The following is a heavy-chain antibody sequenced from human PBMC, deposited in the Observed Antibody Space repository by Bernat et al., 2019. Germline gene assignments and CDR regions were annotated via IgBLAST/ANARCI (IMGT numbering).Heavy chain of an antibody. CDR1: GGSFSGYY. V-gene: IGHV4-34*01. J-gene: IGHJ5*02. CDR3: ARGDHGTITGTTGFEP. CDR2: INHSGST. Sequence: QVQLQQWGAGLLKPSETLSLTCAVYGGSFSGYYWSWIRQPPGKGLEWIGEINHSGSTNYNPSLKSRVTISVDTSTNQFSLKLSSVTAADTAVYYCARGDHGTITGTTGFEPWGQGTLVTVSS. D-gene: IGHD1-20*01.